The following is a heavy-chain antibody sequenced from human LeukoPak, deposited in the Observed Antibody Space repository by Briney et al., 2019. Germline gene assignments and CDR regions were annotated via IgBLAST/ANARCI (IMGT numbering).Heavy chain of an antibody. V-gene: IGHV3-23*01. CDR2: ISGSGGST. Sequence: PGGSLRLSWAASGFTFSSDAMSWVRQAPGKGLEWVSAISGSGGSTYYADSVKGRFTISRDNSKNTLYLQMNSLRAEDTAVYYCAKVRGASRPRDAFDIWGQGTMVTVSS. CDR3: AKVRGASRPRDAFDI. D-gene: IGHD1-26*01. CDR1: GFTFSSDA. J-gene: IGHJ3*02.